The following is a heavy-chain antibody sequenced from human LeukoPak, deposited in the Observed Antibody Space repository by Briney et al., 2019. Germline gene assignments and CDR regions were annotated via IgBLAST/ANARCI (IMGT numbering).Heavy chain of an antibody. V-gene: IGHV6-1*01. Sequence: SQTLSLTCAISGASVSSNSAAWNWVRQSPSRGLEWLGRTYYRSKWYDDFAESVKSRITINPDTSKNQFSLQLNSVTPEDTAVYYCARGRIAYYGMDVWGQGTTVTASS. CDR1: GASVSSNSAA. D-gene: IGHD2-21*01. CDR2: TYYRSKWYD. J-gene: IGHJ6*02. CDR3: ARGRIAYYGMDV.